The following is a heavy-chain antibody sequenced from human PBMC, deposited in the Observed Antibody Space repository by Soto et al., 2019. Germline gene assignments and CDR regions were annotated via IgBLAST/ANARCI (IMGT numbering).Heavy chain of an antibody. D-gene: IGHD2-15*01. CDR1: GFTFSSSE. Sequence: GGSLRRSCAASGFTFSSSEMYWVRQAPGKGLEWISYIHPGGQTIFYAESVKGRFTISRDNAKHSVYLQMNSLRAEDTAVYYCARRGSRWGRGTKVTVSS. CDR3: ARRGSR. J-gene: IGHJ3*01. V-gene: IGHV3-48*03. CDR2: IHPGGQTI.